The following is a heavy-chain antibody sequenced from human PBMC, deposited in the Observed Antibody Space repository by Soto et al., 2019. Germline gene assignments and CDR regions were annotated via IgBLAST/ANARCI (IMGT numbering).Heavy chain of an antibody. CDR1: GGTFSSYA. V-gene: IGHV1-69*13. D-gene: IGHD4-4*01. Sequence: ASVKVSCKASGGTFSSYAISWVRQAPGQGLEWMGGIIPIFGTANYAQKFQGRVTITADESTSTAYMELSSLRSEDTAVYYCAGSLHDYKDGYYYYGMDVWGQGTTVTVSS. J-gene: IGHJ6*02. CDR3: AGSLHDYKDGYYYYGMDV. CDR2: IIPIFGTA.